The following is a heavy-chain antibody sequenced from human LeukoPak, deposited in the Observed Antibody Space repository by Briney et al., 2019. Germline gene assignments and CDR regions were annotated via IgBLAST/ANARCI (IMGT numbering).Heavy chain of an antibody. Sequence: PGGSLRLSCAASGFTFDEYVMHWVRQIPGKGLEWVALINYDGYSTYYADSVRGRFTISRDNSKNSLYLQMNSLRAEDTALYYCAKDSRALGISGNYTDVWGKGTTVTVSS. D-gene: IGHD7-27*01. CDR1: GFTFDEYV. CDR3: AKDSRALGISGNYTDV. CDR2: INYDGYST. V-gene: IGHV3-43D*03. J-gene: IGHJ6*03.